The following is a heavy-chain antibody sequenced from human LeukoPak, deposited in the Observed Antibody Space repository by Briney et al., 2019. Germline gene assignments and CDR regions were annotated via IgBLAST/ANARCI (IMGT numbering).Heavy chain of an antibody. D-gene: IGHD6-19*01. J-gene: IGHJ4*02. CDR1: AGSISSYY. V-gene: IGHV4-59*01. CDR2: IYYSGST. CDR3: ATISSGWIDY. Sequence: SETLSLTCTVSAGSISSYYWSWIRQPPGKGLEWIGYIYYSGSTNYNPSLKSRVTISVDTSKNQFSLKLSSVTAADTAVYYCATISSGWIDYWGQGTLVTVSS.